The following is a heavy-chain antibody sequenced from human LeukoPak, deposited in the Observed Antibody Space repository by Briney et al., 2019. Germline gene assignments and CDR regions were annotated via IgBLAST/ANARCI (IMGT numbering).Heavy chain of an antibody. J-gene: IGHJ4*02. CDR2: IHRSGSP. V-gene: IGHV4-4*02. CDR1: LDSTTSNF. Sequence: TSETPSLTCTVSLDSTTSNFWSWVRQPPGKGLEWIGEIHRSGSPNYNPSLQSRVTISIDRSRNQIVLELSSVTAADTAVYYCAREILGGFNPGAYWGQGTLVTVSS. D-gene: IGHD1-14*01. CDR3: AREILGGFNPGAY.